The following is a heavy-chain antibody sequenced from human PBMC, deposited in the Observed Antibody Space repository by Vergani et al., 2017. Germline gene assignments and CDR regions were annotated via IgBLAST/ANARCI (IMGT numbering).Heavy chain of an antibody. CDR2: IYYSGST. V-gene: IGHV4-31*03. CDR3: ERGERGYSGYDLNWFDP. J-gene: IGHJ5*02. D-gene: IGHD5-12*01. Sequence: QVQLQESGPGLVKPSETLSLTCTVSGGSISSGGYYWSWIRQHPGKGLEWIGYIYYSGSTYYNPSLKSRVTISVDTSKNQFSLKLSSVTAADTAVYYCERGERGYSGYDLNWFDPWGQGTLVTVSS. CDR1: GGSISSGGYY.